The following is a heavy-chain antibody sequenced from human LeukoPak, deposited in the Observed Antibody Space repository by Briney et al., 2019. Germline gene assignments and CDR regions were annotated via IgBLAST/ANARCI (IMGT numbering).Heavy chain of an antibody. D-gene: IGHD3-3*01. V-gene: IGHV4-34*01. Sequence: ASETLSLTCAVYGGSFSGYYWSWIRQPPGKGLEWIGEINHSGSTNYNPSLKSRVTISVDTSKNQFSLKLSSVTAADTAVYYCAGGQFFAWQRGPAFDPWGQGTLVTVSS. J-gene: IGHJ5*02. CDR3: AGGQFFAWQRGPAFDP. CDR2: INHSGST. CDR1: GGSFSGYY.